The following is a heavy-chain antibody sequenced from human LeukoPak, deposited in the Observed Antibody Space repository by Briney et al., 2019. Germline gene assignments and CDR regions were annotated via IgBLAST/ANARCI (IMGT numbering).Heavy chain of an antibody. CDR3: ARDPGRSYGYTL. CDR2: IIPIFGTA. D-gene: IGHD5-18*01. V-gene: IGHV1-69*06. CDR1: GGTFSSYA. J-gene: IGHJ4*02. Sequence: GASVKVSCKASGGTFSSYAISWVRQAPGQGLEWMGGIIPIFGTANYAQKFQGRVTITADKSTSTTYMELSSLRSEDTAVYYCARDPGRSYGYTLWGQGTPVTVSS.